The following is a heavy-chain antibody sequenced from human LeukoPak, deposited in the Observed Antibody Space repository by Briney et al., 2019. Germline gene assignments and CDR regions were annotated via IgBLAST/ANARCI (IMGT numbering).Heavy chain of an antibody. D-gene: IGHD3-3*01. J-gene: IGHJ4*02. CDR2: IYRGGST. CDR3: TKLSEYTFGPSDFDY. CDR1: GFTVSSNY. V-gene: IGHV3-53*01. Sequence: GGSLRLSCAASGFTVSSNYMSWVRQAPGKGLEWVSIIYRGGSTYYADSVKGRFTISRDNSKNTLYLQMNSLRAEDTAVYYCTKLSEYTFGPSDFDYWGQGSQVTVSS.